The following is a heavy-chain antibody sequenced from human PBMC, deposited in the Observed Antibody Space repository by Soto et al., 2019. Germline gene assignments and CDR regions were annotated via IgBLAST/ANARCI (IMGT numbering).Heavy chain of an antibody. CDR3: ARGGGYDFWSGYSIGWFDP. D-gene: IGHD3-3*01. J-gene: IGHJ5*02. CDR2: IYYSGST. V-gene: IGHV4-31*03. CDR1: GGSISSGGYY. Sequence: QVQLQESGPGLVKPSQTLSLTCTVSGGSISSGGYYWSWIRQHPGKGLEWIGYIYYSGSTYYNPSLESRVTISVDTSKNQFSLKLSSVTAADTAVYYCARGGGYDFWSGYSIGWFDPWGQGTLVTVSS.